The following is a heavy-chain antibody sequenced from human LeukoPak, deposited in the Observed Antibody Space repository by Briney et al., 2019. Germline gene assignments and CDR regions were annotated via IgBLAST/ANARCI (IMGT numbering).Heavy chain of an antibody. V-gene: IGHV3-20*04. D-gene: IGHD6-19*01. CDR1: GFTFDDYG. CDR2: INWSGAST. J-gene: IGHJ4*02. Sequence: PGGSLRLSCAASGFTFDDYGMGWVRQPPGKGLEWVSGINWSGASTGYVDSVKGRSTISRDNTKNSLYLQMNSLRAGDTALYYCATSSHSGWQAGVDYWGQGTLVTVSS. CDR3: ATSSHSGWQAGVDY.